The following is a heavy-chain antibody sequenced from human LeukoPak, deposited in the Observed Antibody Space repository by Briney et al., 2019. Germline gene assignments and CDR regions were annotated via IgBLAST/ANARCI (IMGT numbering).Heavy chain of an antibody. CDR3: AGVIGNYDGRLGY. V-gene: IGHV4-61*02. CDR1: GGSISSGSYY. D-gene: IGHD1-7*01. J-gene: IGHJ4*02. Sequence: PSETLSLTCTVSGGSISSGSYYWSWIRQSAGKGLEWIGRIYSSGSTNYNPSLKSRVTISLDTSRNRFSLKLSSVTAADTAMYYCAGVIGNYDGRLGYWGQGTLVTVSS. CDR2: IYSSGST.